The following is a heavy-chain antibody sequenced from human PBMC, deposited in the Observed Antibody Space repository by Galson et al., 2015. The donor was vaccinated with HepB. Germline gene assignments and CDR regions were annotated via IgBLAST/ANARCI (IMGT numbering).Heavy chain of an antibody. Sequence: QSGAEVKKPGESLKISCKGSGYSFTNYWIGWVRHMPGKGLEWMGIIYPGDSDARYSPSLEGQVSISADKSTGTAYLQWSSLKASDTAMYYCARLQHQGGVDRYLDYWGQGTLVTVSS. CDR3: ARLQHQGGVDRYLDY. D-gene: IGHD3-16*01. CDR2: IYPGDSDA. CDR1: GYSFTNYW. V-gene: IGHV5-51*01. J-gene: IGHJ4*02.